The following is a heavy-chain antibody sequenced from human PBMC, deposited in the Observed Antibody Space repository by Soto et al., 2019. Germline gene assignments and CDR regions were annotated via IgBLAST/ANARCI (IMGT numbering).Heavy chain of an antibody. J-gene: IGHJ5*02. CDR2: ISGYNGNT. D-gene: IGHD2-2*01. CDR3: ARKPSSSSWFHP. Sequence: ASVKVSCKTSGYTFFSYGISWVRQAPGQGLEWMGWISGYNGNTNYAQKFQARVTMTADTSTRTAYMELRSLRSDDTAFYYCARKPSSSSWFHPWGQGTLVTVSS. CDR1: GYTFFSYG. V-gene: IGHV1-18*01.